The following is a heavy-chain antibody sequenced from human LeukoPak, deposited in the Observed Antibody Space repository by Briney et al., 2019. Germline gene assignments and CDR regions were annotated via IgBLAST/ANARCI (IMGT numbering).Heavy chain of an antibody. D-gene: IGHD2-21*01. J-gene: IGHJ6*03. CDR2: IRSYSSYI. CDR3: ARFAEVYYYVDV. Sequence: PGGSLRLSCAASGFTLDNYNFNWVRQAPGKGLEWVASIRSYSSYIHYADSVKGRFTISRDDAKKSLYLQVDSLRAEDTAVYFCARFAEVYYYVDVWGTGTTVIVSS. CDR1: GFTLDNYN. V-gene: IGHV3-21*01.